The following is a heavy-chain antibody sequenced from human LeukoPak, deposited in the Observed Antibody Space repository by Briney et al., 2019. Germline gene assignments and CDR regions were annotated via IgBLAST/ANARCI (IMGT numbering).Heavy chain of an antibody. J-gene: IGHJ4*02. D-gene: IGHD6-19*01. V-gene: IGHV1-8*03. CDR2: MNPNSGNT. CDR3: ARVHSSGWYGGFDY. Sequence: ASVKVSRKASGYTFTSYDINWVRQATGQGLEWMGWMNPNSGNTGYAQKFQGRVTITRNTSISTAYMELRSLRSDDTAVYYCARVHSSGWYGGFDYWGQGTLVTVSS. CDR1: GYTFTSYD.